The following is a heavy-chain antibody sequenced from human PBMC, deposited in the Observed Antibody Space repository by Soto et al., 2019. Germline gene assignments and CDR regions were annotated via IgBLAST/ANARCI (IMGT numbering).Heavy chain of an antibody. D-gene: IGHD2-8*02. CDR1: GFTFSSYD. CDR2: IGTAGDT. Sequence: EVQLVESGGGLVQPGGSLRLSCAASGFTFSSYDMHWVRQATGKGLEWVSAIGTAGDTYYPGSVKGRFTISRENAKNSLYLQMNSLRAGDTAVYYCARGWWWSCYYYYGMDVWGQGTTVTVSS. V-gene: IGHV3-13*01. J-gene: IGHJ6*02. CDR3: ARGWWWSCYYYYGMDV.